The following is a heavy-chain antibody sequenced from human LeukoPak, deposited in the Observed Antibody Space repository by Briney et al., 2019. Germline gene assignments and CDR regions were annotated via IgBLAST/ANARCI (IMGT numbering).Heavy chain of an antibody. V-gene: IGHV3-30-3*01. CDR1: GFTFSSYA. CDR3: ARPFHKFFDY. Sequence: PGRSLRLSCAASGFTFSSYAMRWVRQAPGKGLEWVAVISYDGNNEYYADSVKGRFTISRDNSKNTLYLQMNSLRTEDTAVYYCARPFHKFFDYWGQGTLVTVSS. J-gene: IGHJ4*02. CDR2: ISYDGNNE. D-gene: IGHD3-3*02.